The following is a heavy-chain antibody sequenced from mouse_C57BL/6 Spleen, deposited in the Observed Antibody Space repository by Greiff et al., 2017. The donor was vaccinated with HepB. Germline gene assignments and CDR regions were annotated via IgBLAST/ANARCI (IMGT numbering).Heavy chain of an antibody. V-gene: IGHV5-4*03. CDR2: ISDGGSYT. D-gene: IGHD4-1*01. CDR3: ARGDWDEEAWFAY. J-gene: IGHJ3*01. Sequence: EVKLVESGGGLVKPGGSLKLSCAASGFTFSSYAMSWVRQTPEKRLEWVATISDGGSYTYYPDNVKGRFTISRDNAKNNLYLQMSHLKSEDTAMYYCARGDWDEEAWFAYWGQGTLVTVSA. CDR1: GFTFSSYA.